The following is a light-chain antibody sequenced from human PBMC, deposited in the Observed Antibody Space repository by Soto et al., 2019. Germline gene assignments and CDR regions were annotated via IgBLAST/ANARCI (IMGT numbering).Light chain of an antibody. V-gene: IGKV3-15*01. CDR1: RSVKTN. J-gene: IGKJ5*01. CDR3: QQYGSSPT. Sequence: EIVMTQSPATLSVSPGERATLSCRASRSVKTNLAWYQQNPGQAPRLLIYGASTRATNVSARFSGSGSGTDFTLTISRLEPEDFTVYYCQQYGSSPTFGQGTRLEI. CDR2: GAS.